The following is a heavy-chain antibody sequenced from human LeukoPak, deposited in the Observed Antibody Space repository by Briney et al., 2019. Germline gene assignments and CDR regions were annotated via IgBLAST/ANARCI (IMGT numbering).Heavy chain of an antibody. CDR1: GASISSGSYY. D-gene: IGHD6-13*01. CDR3: ARGGGQQLVHPFDY. Sequence: PSETLSLTCTVSGASISSGSYYWSWLRQPAGKGLEWIGRIYTSGSTNYNPSLKSRVTISVDTSKNQFSLKLSSVTAADTAVYYCARGGGQQLVHPFDYWGQGTLVTVSS. V-gene: IGHV4-61*02. CDR2: IYTSGST. J-gene: IGHJ4*02.